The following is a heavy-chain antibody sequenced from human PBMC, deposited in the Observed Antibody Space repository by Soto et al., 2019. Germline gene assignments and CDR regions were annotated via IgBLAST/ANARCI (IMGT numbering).Heavy chain of an antibody. CDR2: ISYDGSNE. V-gene: IGHV3-30-3*01. CDR1: GFTFSSYA. CDR3: AREYTAAPRTSHFDY. D-gene: IGHD6-13*01. Sequence: QVQLVESGGGVVQPGRSLRLSCAASGFTFSSYAMHWVRQAPGKGLEWVAVISYDGSNEFYADSVKGRFTISRDNSKNTLYLQMNSLRAEDTAVYYCAREYTAAPRTSHFDYWGQGTLVTVSS. J-gene: IGHJ4*02.